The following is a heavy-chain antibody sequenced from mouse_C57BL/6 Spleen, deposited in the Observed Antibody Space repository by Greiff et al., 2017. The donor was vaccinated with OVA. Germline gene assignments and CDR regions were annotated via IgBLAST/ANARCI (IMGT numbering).Heavy chain of an antibody. V-gene: IGHV1-26*01. CDR2: INPNNGGT. CDR1: GYTFTDYY. CDR3: ASYYDGPFDV. Sequence: EVQLQQSGPELVKPGASVKISCKASGYTFTDYYMNWVKQSHGKSLEWIGDINPNNGGTSYNQKFKGKATLTVDKSSSTAYMELRSLTSEDSAVYYCASYYDGPFDVWGTGTTVTVSS. D-gene: IGHD2-3*01. J-gene: IGHJ1*03.